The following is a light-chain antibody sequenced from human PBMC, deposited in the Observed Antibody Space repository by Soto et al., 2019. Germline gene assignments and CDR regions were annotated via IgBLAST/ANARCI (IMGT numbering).Light chain of an antibody. J-gene: IGKJ1*01. CDR1: QSISSW. CDR3: QIYYTYPLT. CDR2: KAS. Sequence: DIQMTQSPSTLSASVGDRVTITCLSSQSISSWVAWYQQKPGKAPKLLIYKASSLESGVPSRYSGNASGTEFTLPISRLQPDDFATYCCQIYYTYPLTCGQGTRVEI. V-gene: IGKV1-5*03.